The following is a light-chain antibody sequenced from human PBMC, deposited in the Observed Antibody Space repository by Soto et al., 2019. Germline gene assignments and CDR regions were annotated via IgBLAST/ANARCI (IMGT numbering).Light chain of an antibody. CDR3: QQYGTSPLT. V-gene: IGKV3-20*01. Sequence: EIVLTQSPGTLSLSPGEKATLSCRASQSVSSSYLAWYQQKPGQAPRLLISGASNRATGIPDRFSGSGSGTDFTLTISRLEPEDFVVYYCQQYGTSPLTFGGGTKVDIK. CDR2: GAS. CDR1: QSVSSSY. J-gene: IGKJ4*01.